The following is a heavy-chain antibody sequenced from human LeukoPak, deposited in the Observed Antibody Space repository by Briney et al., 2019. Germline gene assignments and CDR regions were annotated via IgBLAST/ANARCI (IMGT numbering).Heavy chain of an antibody. CDR1: GYSFIDYW. Sequence: GESVKISCNASGYSFIDYWIGWVRQMPGKGLEWMGIIYPGDSDIRYSPSFQGQVTISADKSFSTAYLQWSSLKASDTAMYYCARGDDSTGYPPFDYWGQGTLVTVSS. V-gene: IGHV5-51*01. CDR3: ARGDDSTGYPPFDY. D-gene: IGHD2-8*02. J-gene: IGHJ4*02. CDR2: IYPGDSDI.